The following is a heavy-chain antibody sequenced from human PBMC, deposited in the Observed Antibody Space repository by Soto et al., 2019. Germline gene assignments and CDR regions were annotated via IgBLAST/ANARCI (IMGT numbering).Heavy chain of an antibody. CDR1: GFTFSSYA. CDR2: ISYDGSNK. Sequence: QVQLVESGGGVVQPGRSLRLPCAASGFTFSSYAMHWVRQAPGKGLEWVAVISYDGSNKYYADSVKGRFTISRDNSKNTLYLQMNSLRAEDTAVYYCARDNGGYDPYYFDYWGQGTLVTVSS. V-gene: IGHV3-30-3*01. CDR3: ARDNGGYDPYYFDY. J-gene: IGHJ4*02. D-gene: IGHD5-12*01.